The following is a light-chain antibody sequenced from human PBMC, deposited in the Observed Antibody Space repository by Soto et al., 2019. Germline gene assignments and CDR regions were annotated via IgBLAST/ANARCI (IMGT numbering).Light chain of an antibody. Sequence: DIQMTQSPSTLSASVGDRVTITCRASQSISSWLAWYKQKPGKTPKVLISKAPSLESGVPSRFSGSGSGTEFPLTISSLQPDDFATYYCQQYNSYPWTFGQGTKVEIK. CDR1: QSISSW. CDR2: KAP. J-gene: IGKJ1*01. V-gene: IGKV1-5*03. CDR3: QQYNSYPWT.